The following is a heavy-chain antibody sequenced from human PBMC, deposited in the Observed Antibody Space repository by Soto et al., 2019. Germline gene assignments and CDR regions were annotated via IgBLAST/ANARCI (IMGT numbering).Heavy chain of an antibody. CDR2: ITSSSSVI. CDR3: ARDLSWGSNWYYYMDV. V-gene: IGHV3-48*01. CDR1: GFILSDCA. Sequence: VQLVESGGGLVQPGGSLRLSCATSGFILSDCAMNWVRQAPGTGLAWVSYITSSSSVIDYAYSVKGRFTVSRDNDMNSLYPQMNSLRAEDTAVYYCARDLSWGSNWYYYMDVWGKGTTVTVSS. D-gene: IGHD7-27*01. J-gene: IGHJ6*03.